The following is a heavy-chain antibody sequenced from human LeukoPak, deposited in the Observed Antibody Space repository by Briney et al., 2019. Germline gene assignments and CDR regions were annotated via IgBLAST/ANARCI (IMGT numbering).Heavy chain of an antibody. J-gene: IGHJ3*02. CDR3: ARSDPPWGDYGGISGQAFDI. D-gene: IGHD4-23*01. CDR1: DGPFSGYY. V-gene: IGHV4-34*01. Sequence: SETLSLTCAVYDGPFSGYYWSWIRQSPGKGLEWIGEINHSESTNYDPSLKSRVTISLDSSKKQFSLKQSSVAAADTAVYYCARSDPPWGDYGGISGQAFDIWGEGTMVIVSS. CDR2: INHSEST.